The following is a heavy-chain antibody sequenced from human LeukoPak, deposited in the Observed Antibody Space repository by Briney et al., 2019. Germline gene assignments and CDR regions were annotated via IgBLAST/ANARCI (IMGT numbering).Heavy chain of an antibody. V-gene: IGHV1-18*01. CDR2: ISAYNGNT. CDR1: GYTFTSYG. D-gene: IGHD6-13*01. Sequence: ASVKVSCKASGYTFTSYGISWVRQAPGQGLEWMGWISAYNGNTNYAQKLQGRVTMTTDTSTSTAYMELRSLRSDDTAVYYCARDQAAGTGFFGSDYWGQGTLVTVSS. CDR3: ARDQAAGTGFFGSDY. J-gene: IGHJ4*02.